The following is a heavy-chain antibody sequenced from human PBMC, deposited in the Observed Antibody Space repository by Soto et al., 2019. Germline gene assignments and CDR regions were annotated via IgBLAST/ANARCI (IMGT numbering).Heavy chain of an antibody. Sequence: ASVKVSCKASGYTFTSYYMHWVRQAPGQGLEWMGIINPSGGSTSYAQKFQGRVTMTRDTSTSTVYMELSSLRSEDTAVYYCARADYIWGSYRHTLDYWGQGTLVTSPQ. J-gene: IGHJ4*02. CDR1: GYTFTSYY. CDR3: ARADYIWGSYRHTLDY. D-gene: IGHD3-16*02. V-gene: IGHV1-46*03. CDR2: INPSGGST.